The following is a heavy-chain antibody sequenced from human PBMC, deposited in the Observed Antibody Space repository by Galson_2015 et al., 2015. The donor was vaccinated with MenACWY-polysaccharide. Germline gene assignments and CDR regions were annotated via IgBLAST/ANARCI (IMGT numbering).Heavy chain of an antibody. D-gene: IGHD5/OR15-5a*01. CDR3: ARSRGGYCENGVCDFDH. V-gene: IGHV3-9*01. Sequence: SLRLSCAGSGFSFHDYALTWLRQAPGKGLEWVSSISWNSANLDYADSVRGRFTVSRDNARNALYMQMTSLREEDTALYFCARSRGGYCENGVCDFDHGGQGTLVTVDS. CDR2: ISWNSANL. CDR1: GFSFHDYA. J-gene: IGHJ4*02.